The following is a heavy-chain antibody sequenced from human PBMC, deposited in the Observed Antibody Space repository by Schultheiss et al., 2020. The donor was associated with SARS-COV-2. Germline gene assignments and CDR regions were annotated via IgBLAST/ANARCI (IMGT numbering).Heavy chain of an antibody. V-gene: IGHV3-66*01. CDR2: ISGRCGSA. J-gene: IGHJ6*02. CDR1: GFTVSSNY. CDR3: TRDASLLSAGGMDV. Sequence: GESLKISCAASGFTVSSNYMSWVRQAPGKGLEWVSVISGRCGSAHYADSVKGRFTISRDNSKNTVYLQMNSLRAEDTAVYYCTRDASLLSAGGMDVWGQGTTVTVSS. D-gene: IGHD1-26*01.